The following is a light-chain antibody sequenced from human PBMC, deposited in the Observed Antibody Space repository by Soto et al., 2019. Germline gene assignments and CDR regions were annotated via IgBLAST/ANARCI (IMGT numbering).Light chain of an antibody. V-gene: IGKV3-20*01. CDR2: RAS. J-gene: IGKJ1*01. CDR1: LSVSSSY. Sequence: EIVLTQSPDTLSLSPGEGATLSCRASLSVSSSYLAWYQQKPGQAPRLLIYRASRRATGIPDRFSGSGSGTDFTLTISRLEPEDFAVFYCPQYGTSPRTFGQGTRVEIK. CDR3: PQYGTSPRT.